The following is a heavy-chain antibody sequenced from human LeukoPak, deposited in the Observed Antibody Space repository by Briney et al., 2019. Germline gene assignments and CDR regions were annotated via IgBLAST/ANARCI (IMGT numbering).Heavy chain of an antibody. CDR3: TTEGGVY. V-gene: IGHV3-15*01. Sequence: GGSLRLSCAASGFTFSNAWMNWVRQAPGKGLEWVGRIKSKINGGTTDYAAPVKGRFTISRDDSKNTLYLQMNNLKTEDTAVYYCTTEGGVYWGQGTLVTVSS. CDR2: IKSKINGGTT. CDR1: GFTFSNAW. D-gene: IGHD3-10*01. J-gene: IGHJ4*02.